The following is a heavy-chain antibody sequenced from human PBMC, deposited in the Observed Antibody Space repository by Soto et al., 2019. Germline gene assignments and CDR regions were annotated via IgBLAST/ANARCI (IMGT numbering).Heavy chain of an antibody. Sequence: VQLVESGGGLVQPGRSLRLSCTASAFTFGDFAMHWVRQVPGKGLEWVSGINWNGNYIGYADSVKGRFIVSRDNAKNSLYLQMNILRPEDTALYFCARAPTGGTWPVYFDWWGRGTLVTVSS. D-gene: IGHD2-15*01. CDR1: AFTFGDFA. CDR2: INWNGNYI. CDR3: ARAPTGGTWPVYFDW. J-gene: IGHJ4*02. V-gene: IGHV3-9*01.